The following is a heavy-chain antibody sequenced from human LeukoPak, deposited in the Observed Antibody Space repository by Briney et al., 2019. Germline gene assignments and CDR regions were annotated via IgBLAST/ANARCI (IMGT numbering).Heavy chain of an antibody. CDR3: ARDKDSSSWYDVGWFDP. V-gene: IGHV1-69*05. CDR2: IIPIFGTA. J-gene: IGHJ5*02. Sequence: GSSVKVSCKASGGTFSSYAISWVRQAPGQGLEWMGGIIPIFGTANYAQKFQGRVAITTDESTSTAYMELSSLRSEDTAVYYCARDKDSSSWYDVGWFDPWGQGTLVTVSS. D-gene: IGHD6-13*01. CDR1: GGTFSSYA.